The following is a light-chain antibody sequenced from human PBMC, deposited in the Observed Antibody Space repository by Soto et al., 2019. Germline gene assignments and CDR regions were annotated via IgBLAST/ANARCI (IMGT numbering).Light chain of an antibody. CDR3: QQYHDYSS. CDR1: QTINNW. Sequence: DIQVTQSPSTLSASIGDRVTLTCRTSQTINNWLAWYQQKPGKAPKLLISKTSTLESGVPSRFSGSGSGTEFTLTIRSLQPDDFATYYCQQYHDYSSFGQGTRLEI. CDR2: KTS. J-gene: IGKJ2*01. V-gene: IGKV1-5*03.